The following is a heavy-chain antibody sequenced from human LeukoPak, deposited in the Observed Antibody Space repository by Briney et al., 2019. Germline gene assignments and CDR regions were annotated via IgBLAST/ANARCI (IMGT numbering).Heavy chain of an antibody. CDR2: IYYSGST. CDR1: GGSISSYY. J-gene: IGHJ4*02. Sequence: ETLSLTCTVSGGSISSYYWSWIRQPPGKGLEWIGYIYYSGSTNYNPSLKSRVTISVDTSKNQFSLKLSSVTAADTAVYYCARDRYYDSSGYYRFDYWGQGTLVTVSS. CDR3: ARDRYYDSSGYYRFDY. V-gene: IGHV4-59*01. D-gene: IGHD3-22*01.